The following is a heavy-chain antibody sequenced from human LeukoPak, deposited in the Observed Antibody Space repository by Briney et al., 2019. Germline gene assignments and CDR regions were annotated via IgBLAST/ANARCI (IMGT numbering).Heavy chain of an antibody. J-gene: IGHJ6*03. Sequence: ASVKVSCKASGYTFTSYDIPWGRQATGQGLEWMGWMNPNSGNTGYPQKFQGRLTITRNISISTIYMELSSLTSEDTAVYYCARGGAVTTFYYYYMDVWGKGTTVTVSS. D-gene: IGHD4-17*01. CDR2: MNPNSGNT. CDR1: GYTFTSYD. V-gene: IGHV1-8*03. CDR3: ARGGAVTTFYYYYMDV.